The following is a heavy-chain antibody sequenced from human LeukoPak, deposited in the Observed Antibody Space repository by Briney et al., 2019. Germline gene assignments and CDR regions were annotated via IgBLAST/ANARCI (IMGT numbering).Heavy chain of an antibody. CDR2: IYYSGST. Sequence: SETLSVTCTVSGGSISSSSYYWGWIRQPPGKGLEWIGSIYYSGSTYYNPSLKSRVTISVDTSKNQFSLKLSSVTAADTAVYYCASSSRPHDYYYYYGMDVWGQGTTVTVSS. J-gene: IGHJ6*02. CDR1: GGSISSSSYY. CDR3: ASSSRPHDYYYYYGMDV. V-gene: IGHV4-39*07. D-gene: IGHD6-13*01.